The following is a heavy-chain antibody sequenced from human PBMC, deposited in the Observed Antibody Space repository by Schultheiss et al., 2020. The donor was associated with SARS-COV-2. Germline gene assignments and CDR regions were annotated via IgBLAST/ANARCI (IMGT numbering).Heavy chain of an antibody. J-gene: IGHJ6*02. CDR3: ARVFCVDPYCTNGVWVNYFGLDV. CDR2: ISAYNTHT. V-gene: IGHV1-18*04. D-gene: IGHD2-8*01. Sequence: ASVKVSCKASGYTFTNYGVSWVRQAPGRGLEWMGWISAYNTHTTYAQKLQGRVTMTTDTSTSTAHMELRSLRSDDTAVYYCARVFCVDPYCTNGVWVNYFGLDVWCQGTTVTVSS. CDR1: GYTFTNYG.